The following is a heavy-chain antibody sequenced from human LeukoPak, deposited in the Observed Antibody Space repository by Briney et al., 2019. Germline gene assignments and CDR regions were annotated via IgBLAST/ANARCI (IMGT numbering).Heavy chain of an antibody. CDR3: ARDPSGYFNY. J-gene: IGHJ4*02. CDR2: IYYSGST. D-gene: IGHD3-22*01. CDR1: GGSVSSGNYY. Sequence: SEALSLTCTVSGGSVSSGNYYWSWIRQPPGKGLDWIGYIYYSGSTNYNPSLKSRVTISVDTSKNQFSLRLSSVTAANTAVYYCARDPSGYFNYWGQGTLATVSS. V-gene: IGHV4-61*01.